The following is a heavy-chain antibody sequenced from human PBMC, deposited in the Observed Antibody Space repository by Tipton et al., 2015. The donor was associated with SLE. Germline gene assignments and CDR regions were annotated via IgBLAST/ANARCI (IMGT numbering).Heavy chain of an antibody. Sequence: TLSLTCTVSGGSISSGSYYWSWIRQPAGKGLEWIGYIYTSGSTNYNPSLKSRVTISVDTSKNQFSLKLSSVTAADTAVYYCARIGVGGVIATDAFDIWGQGTMVTVSS. CDR2: IYTSGST. CDR1: GGSISSGSYY. CDR3: ARIGVGGVIATDAFDI. V-gene: IGHV4-61*09. D-gene: IGHD3-16*02. J-gene: IGHJ3*02.